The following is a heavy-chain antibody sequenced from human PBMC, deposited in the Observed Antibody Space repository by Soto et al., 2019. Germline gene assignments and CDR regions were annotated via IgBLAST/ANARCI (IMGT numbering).Heavy chain of an antibody. Sequence: ASVKVSCKASGYTFTGYYMHWVRQAPGQGLEWMGWINPNSGGTNYAQKFQGRVTMTRDTSISTAYMELSRLRPDDTAVYYCARDDAAAPSSWFDPWGQGTLVTVSS. CDR2: INPNSGGT. J-gene: IGHJ5*02. CDR1: GYTFTGYY. D-gene: IGHD2-2*01. CDR3: ARDDAAAPSSWFDP. V-gene: IGHV1-2*02.